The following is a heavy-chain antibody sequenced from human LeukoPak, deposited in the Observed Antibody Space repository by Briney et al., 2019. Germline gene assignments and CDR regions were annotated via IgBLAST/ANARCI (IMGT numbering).Heavy chain of an antibody. CDR2: ISGSGFHT. J-gene: IGHJ5*01. V-gene: IGHV3-23*01. CDR3: ARWKFYRLGKKKEPNWFDS. CDR1: GFTFDSFD. D-gene: IGHD3-16*01. Sequence: PGGSLRLSCEASGFTFDSFDMTWVRQAPGKGLEWVSLISGSGFHTFYAASVEGRFTVSRDNSKNTMYLQMNTLRAEDTAIYYCARWKFYRLGKKKEPNWFDSWGQGTLVTVSS.